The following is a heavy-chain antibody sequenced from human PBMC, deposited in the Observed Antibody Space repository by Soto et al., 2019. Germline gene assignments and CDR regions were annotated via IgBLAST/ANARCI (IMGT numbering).Heavy chain of an antibody. J-gene: IGHJ4*02. V-gene: IGHV3-11*06. Sequence: GCLRLSCAASGFTFSDHYMSWIRQAPGKGLEWIGYSSNSGSFTRYADSVKGRFSISRDNAKNSLYLQINSLRGDDTAIYYCVRSGDNYNLLDYWGQGTPVTVSS. CDR1: GFTFSDHY. D-gene: IGHD1-1*01. CDR3: VRSGDNYNLLDY. CDR2: SSNSGSFT.